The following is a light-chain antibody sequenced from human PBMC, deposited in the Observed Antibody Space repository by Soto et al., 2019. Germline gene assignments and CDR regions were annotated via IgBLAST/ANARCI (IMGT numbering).Light chain of an antibody. Sequence: EIVMTQSPATLSVSPGERATLSCRASQSVSSNLAWYQQKPGQAPRLVIYDTSTRATGTPGSFSGSGSGTEFTLTISSLQSEDFAVYYCQQYNRWPLTFGGGTKVDIK. J-gene: IGKJ4*01. CDR2: DTS. V-gene: IGKV3-15*01. CDR3: QQYNRWPLT. CDR1: QSVSSN.